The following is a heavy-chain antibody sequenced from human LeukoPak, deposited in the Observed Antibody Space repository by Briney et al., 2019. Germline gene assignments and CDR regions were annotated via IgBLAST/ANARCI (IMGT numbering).Heavy chain of an antibody. CDR1: GFTFSSYW. CDR2: INSDGSST. CDR3: ARMSSSSYYDYYYYLDV. D-gene: IGHD6-6*01. V-gene: IGHV3-74*01. J-gene: IGHJ6*03. Sequence: GGSLRLSCAASGFTFSSYWMHWVRQAPGKGLVWVSRINSDGSSTSYADSVKGRFTISRDNAKNTLYLQMNSLRAEDTAVYYCARMSSSSYYDYYYYLDVWGKGTTVTVSS.